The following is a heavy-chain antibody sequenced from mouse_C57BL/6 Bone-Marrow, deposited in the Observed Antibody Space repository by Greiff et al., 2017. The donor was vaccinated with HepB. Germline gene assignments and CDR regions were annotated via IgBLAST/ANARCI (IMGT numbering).Heavy chain of an antibody. J-gene: IGHJ3*01. CDR3: ARGPFNYYGSGGFAY. Sequence: QVQLQQSGAELVKPGASVKLSCKASGYTFTSYWMHWVKQRPGQGLEWIGMIHPNSGSTNYNEKFKSKATLTVDKSSSTAYMQLSSLTSEDAAVYYGARGPFNYYGSGGFAYWGQGTLVTVSA. CDR1: GYTFTSYW. CDR2: IHPNSGST. D-gene: IGHD1-1*01. V-gene: IGHV1-64*01.